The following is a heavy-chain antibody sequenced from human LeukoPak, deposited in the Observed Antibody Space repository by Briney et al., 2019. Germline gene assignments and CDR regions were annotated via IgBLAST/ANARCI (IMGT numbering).Heavy chain of an antibody. CDR3: AELGITMIGGV. D-gene: IGHD3-10*02. J-gene: IGHJ6*04. CDR2: ISRSGSTI. Sequence: GGSLRLSCAASGFTFSSYEMNWVRQAPGKGLEWVSYISRSGSTIYCADSVKGRFTISRDNAKNSLYLQMNSLRAEDTAVYYCAELGITMIGGVWGKGTTVTISS. CDR1: GFTFSSYE. V-gene: IGHV3-48*03.